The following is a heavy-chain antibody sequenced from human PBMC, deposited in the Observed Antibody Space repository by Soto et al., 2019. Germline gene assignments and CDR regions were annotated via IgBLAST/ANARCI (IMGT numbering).Heavy chain of an antibody. V-gene: IGHV1-69*13. D-gene: IGHD1-7*01. CDR2: IIPIFGTA. CDR1: GGTFSSYA. J-gene: IGHJ6*02. Sequence: SVKVSCKASGGTFSSYAISWVRQAPGQGLEWMGGIIPIFGTANYAQKFQGRVTITADESTSTAYMELSSLRSEGTAVYYCAREPPRGRTGTNYYYYGMDVWGQGTTVTVSS. CDR3: AREPPRGRTGTNYYYYGMDV.